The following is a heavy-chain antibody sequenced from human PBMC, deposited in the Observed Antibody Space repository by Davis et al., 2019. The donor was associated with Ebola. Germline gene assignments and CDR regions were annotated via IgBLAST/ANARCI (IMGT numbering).Heavy chain of an antibody. J-gene: IGHJ4*02. CDR3: AKDWGYMVRGVMIDY. V-gene: IGHV3-48*01. Sequence: GESLKISCAASGFTFSSYSMNWVRQAPGKGLDWVSYISSSTSTIYYADSVKGRFTISRDNSKNTLFLQMSSLRAEDTAVYYCAKDWGYMVRGVMIDYWGQGTLVTVSS. CDR2: ISSSTSTI. D-gene: IGHD3-10*01. CDR1: GFTFSSYS.